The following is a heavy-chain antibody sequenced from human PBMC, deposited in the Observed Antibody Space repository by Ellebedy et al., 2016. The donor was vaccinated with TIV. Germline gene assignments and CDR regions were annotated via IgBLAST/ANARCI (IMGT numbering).Heavy chain of an antibody. D-gene: IGHD3-10*01. CDR2: IDSDGGTT. CDR1: GFTFSSYW. CDR3: ARSPTLRGVITHFDY. Sequence: PGGSLRLSCAASGFTFSSYWMSWVRQAPGKGLVWVSRIDSDGGTTTYADSVKGRFTISRDNAKSSLYLQMNSLRDEDTAVYHCARSPTLRGVITHFDYWGQGTLVTVSS. V-gene: IGHV3-74*01. J-gene: IGHJ4*02.